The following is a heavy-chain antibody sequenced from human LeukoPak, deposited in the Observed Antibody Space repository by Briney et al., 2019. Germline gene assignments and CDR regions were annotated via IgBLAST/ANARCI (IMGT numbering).Heavy chain of an antibody. CDR2: ISSRGGTI. CDR1: GFTFTSYS. D-gene: IGHD3-22*01. J-gene: IGHJ1*01. Sequence: GGSLRLSCVASGFTFTSYSMNWVRQAPGKGLEWVSYISSRGGTIYYADSVKGRFTISRDDAKNSLYLQMNSLRAEDTAVYYCATYSSLNRREFQYWGQGTLLTVSS. CDR3: ATYSSLNRREFQY. V-gene: IGHV3-48*04.